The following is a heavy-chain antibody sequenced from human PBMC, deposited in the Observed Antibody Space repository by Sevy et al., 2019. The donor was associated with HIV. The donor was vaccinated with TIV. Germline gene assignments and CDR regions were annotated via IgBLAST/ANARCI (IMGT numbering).Heavy chain of an antibody. CDR1: GYTLTELS. CDR2: LDPEDGET. D-gene: IGHD1-20*01. CDR3: ATGRKSYNWNGGMSYYFDY. Sequence: ASVKVSCKVSGYTLTELSMHWVRQAPGKGLEWMGGLDPEDGETFYAQKFQGRVTMTEDTSTDTAYMELSSLRSEDTAVYYCATGRKSYNWNGGMSYYFDYWGQGTLVTVSS. V-gene: IGHV1-24*01. J-gene: IGHJ4*02.